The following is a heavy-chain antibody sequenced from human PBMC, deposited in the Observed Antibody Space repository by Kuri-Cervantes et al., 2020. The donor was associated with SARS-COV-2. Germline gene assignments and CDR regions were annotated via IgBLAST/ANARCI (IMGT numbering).Heavy chain of an antibody. V-gene: IGHV3-48*01. D-gene: IGHD3-10*01. J-gene: IGHJ6*02. CDR2: ISSSSSTI. Sequence: ETLSLTCTVSGGSISSYYWSWIRQAPGKGLEWVSYISSSSSTIYYADSVKGRFTISRDNAKNSLYLQMNSLRAEDTAVYYCARDEWHYYGSGSYGPRYYYYGMDVWGQGTTVTVSS. CDR3: ARDEWHYYGSGSYGPRYYYYGMDV. CDR1: GGSISSYY.